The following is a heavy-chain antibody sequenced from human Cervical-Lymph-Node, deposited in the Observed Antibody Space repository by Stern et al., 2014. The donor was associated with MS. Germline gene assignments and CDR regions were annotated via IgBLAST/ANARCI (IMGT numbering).Heavy chain of an antibody. CDR2: IFYTGST. CDR1: GGSIRSGSHF. CDR3: ARGDSSFYDSSGYST. D-gene: IGHD3-22*01. J-gene: IGHJ5*02. Sequence: QVQLQESGPGLVKPSQTLSLTCNVSGGSIRSGSHFWSWIRQHPGKGLEGIGYIFYTGSTHYNPSLKSRVTISIDTSKNQFSLKVTSVTAADTAVYYCARGDSSFYDSSGYSTWGQGTLVTISS. V-gene: IGHV4-31*03.